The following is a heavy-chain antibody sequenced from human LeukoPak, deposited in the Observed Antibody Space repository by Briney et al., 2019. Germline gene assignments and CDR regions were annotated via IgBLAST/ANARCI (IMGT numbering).Heavy chain of an antibody. CDR1: GFTFSNAW. CDR2: IKSKTDGGTT. Sequence: GGSLRLSCAASGFTFSNAWMSWVRQAPGKGLEWVGRIKSKTDGGTTDYAAPVKGRFTISRDDSKNTLHLQMNSLKTEDTAVYYCTTDLRCSGGSCYSAPYYYYYYMDVWGKGTTVTVSS. V-gene: IGHV3-15*01. J-gene: IGHJ6*03. CDR3: TTDLRCSGGSCYSAPYYYYYYMDV. D-gene: IGHD2-15*01.